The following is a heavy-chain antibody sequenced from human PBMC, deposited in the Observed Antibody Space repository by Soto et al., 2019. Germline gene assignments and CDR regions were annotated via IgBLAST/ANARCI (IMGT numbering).Heavy chain of an antibody. V-gene: IGHV3-64*01. CDR2: ISSNGVGT. CDR3: ARRARPDFYYMDV. Sequence: GGSLRLSCAASGXTLSGYAMDWVRQAPGKGLEYVSGISSNGVGTYYANSVQGRFTISRDNSKNTVYLQMGSLRPEDMAVYYCARRARPDFYYMDVWGKGTTVTVSS. J-gene: IGHJ6*03. D-gene: IGHD6-6*01. CDR1: GXTLSGYA.